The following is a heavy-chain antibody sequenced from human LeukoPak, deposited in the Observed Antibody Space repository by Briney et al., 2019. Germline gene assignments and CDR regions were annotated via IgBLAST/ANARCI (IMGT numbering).Heavy chain of an antibody. J-gene: IGHJ1*01. CDR2: ISGDGRST. CDR1: GFTFDDYA. V-gene: IGHV3-43*02. CDR3: AKVYRYYDSSCQH. Sequence: PGGSLRLSCAASGFTFDDYAMHWVRQAPGKGLEWVSLISGDGRSTYFADSVKGRFTISRDNSKNSLYLQMNSLRTEDTASYYCAKVYRYYDSSCQHWGQGTLVTVSS. D-gene: IGHD3-22*01.